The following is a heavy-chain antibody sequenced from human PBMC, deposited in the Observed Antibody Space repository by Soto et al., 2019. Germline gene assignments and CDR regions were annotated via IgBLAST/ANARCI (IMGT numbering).Heavy chain of an antibody. CDR2: IYYSGST. CDR3: ARREVYYYGSGTSNWFAP. V-gene: IGHV4-59*08. Sequence: QVQLQESGPGLVKPSETLSLTCTVSGGSISSYYWSWIRQPPGQGLEWIGYIYYSGSTNYNPSLKSRVTTSVDTSKNQFSLKLSSVTAADTAVYSWARREVYYYGSGTSNWFAPWGQGTLVTVSS. D-gene: IGHD3-10*01. J-gene: IGHJ5*02. CDR1: GGSISSYY.